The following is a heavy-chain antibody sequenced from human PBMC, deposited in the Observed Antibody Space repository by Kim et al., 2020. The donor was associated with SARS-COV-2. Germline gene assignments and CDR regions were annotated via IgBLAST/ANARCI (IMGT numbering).Heavy chain of an antibody. V-gene: IGHV3-23*01. CDR3: ARSGLHAVAAPGHY. J-gene: IGHJ4*02. D-gene: IGHD6-19*01. Sequence: ADSVGCRFTIARDNSENTVFLQMNSRRADDTAVYYCARSGLHAVAAPGHYWGQGTLVTVSS.